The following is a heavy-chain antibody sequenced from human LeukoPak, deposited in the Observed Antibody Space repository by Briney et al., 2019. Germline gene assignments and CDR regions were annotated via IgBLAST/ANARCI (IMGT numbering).Heavy chain of an antibody. CDR2: ISGSGGST. Sequence: GSLRLSCAASGFTFSSYAMSWVRQAPGKGLEWVSAISGSGGSTYYADSVKGRFTISRDNAKNSLYLQMDSLRAEDTAVYYCARNGRYCATATCLDFWGQGTLVTVSS. CDR1: GFTFSSYA. J-gene: IGHJ4*02. D-gene: IGHD2-15*01. CDR3: ARNGRYCATATCLDF. V-gene: IGHV3-23*01.